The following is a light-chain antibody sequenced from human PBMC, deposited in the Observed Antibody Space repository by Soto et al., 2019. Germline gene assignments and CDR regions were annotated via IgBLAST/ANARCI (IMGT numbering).Light chain of an antibody. CDR2: AAS. V-gene: IGKV1-39*01. J-gene: IGKJ1*01. CDR1: QSTSSY. CDR3: QQSYSTPWT. Sequence: DIQMTQSPSSLSASVGDRVTITCRASQSTSSYLNWYQQKPGKAPKLLIYAASSLQSGVPSRFSGSGSGTDFILTSSSLQPEDFATYDCQQSYSTPWTFGQGTKVEIK.